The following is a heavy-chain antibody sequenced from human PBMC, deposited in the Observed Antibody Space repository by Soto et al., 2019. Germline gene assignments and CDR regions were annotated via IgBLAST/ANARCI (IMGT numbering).Heavy chain of an antibody. CDR3: ARDRGSYALDY. Sequence: QVQLVQSGAEVKKPGASVKVSCKASGYTFTSYGISWVRQAPGQGLEWMGWISANNGNTNYAQKLQGRVTMTTDTSTSNAYMELRSLGSDDTAVYYWARDRGSYALDYWGQGTLVTVSS. V-gene: IGHV1-18*01. CDR2: ISANNGNT. CDR1: GYTFTSYG. J-gene: IGHJ4*02. D-gene: IGHD1-26*01.